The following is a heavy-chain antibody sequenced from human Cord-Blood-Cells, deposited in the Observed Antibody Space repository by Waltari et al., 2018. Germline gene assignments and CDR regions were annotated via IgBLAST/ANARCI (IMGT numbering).Heavy chain of an antibody. J-gene: IGHJ4*02. Sequence: QVQLQESGPGLVKPSETLSLTCTVSGYSISSGYYWGWTRQPPGKGLEWIGSIYHSGRTYYNPSLKSRVTISVDTSKNQFSLKLSSVTAADTAVYYCARDARMVRGVITPIDYWGQGTLVTVSS. D-gene: IGHD3-10*01. CDR1: GYSISSGYY. CDR2: IYHSGRT. V-gene: IGHV4-38-2*02. CDR3: ARDARMVRGVITPIDY.